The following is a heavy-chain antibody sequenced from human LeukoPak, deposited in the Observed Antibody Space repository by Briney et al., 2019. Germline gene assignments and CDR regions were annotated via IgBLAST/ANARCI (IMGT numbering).Heavy chain of an antibody. J-gene: IGHJ4*02. V-gene: IGHV3-23*01. CDR3: AKYRMITFGGVIAPFDY. Sequence: GGSLRLSCAASGFTFSNYAMSWVRQAPGKGLEWVSSINGRGGSTYYADSVKGRFTISRDNSKNTLFLQMNSLRAEDTAVYYCAKYRMITFGGVIAPFDYWGQGTLVTVSS. D-gene: IGHD3-16*02. CDR1: GFTFSNYA. CDR2: INGRGGST.